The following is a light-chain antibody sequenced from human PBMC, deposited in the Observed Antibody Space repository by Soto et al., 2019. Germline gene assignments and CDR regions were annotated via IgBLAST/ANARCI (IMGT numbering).Light chain of an antibody. V-gene: IGLV2-23*01. Sequence: QSALTQPASVSGSPGQSITISCTGTSSDIGSYNLVSWYQQHPGKAPKFMIYEGRKRPSGVSNRFSGSKSGNTASLTISGLQAEDEADYYCCSYAGSSSWVFGGGTKLTVL. CDR1: SSDIGSYNL. CDR2: EGR. J-gene: IGLJ3*02. CDR3: CSYAGSSSWV.